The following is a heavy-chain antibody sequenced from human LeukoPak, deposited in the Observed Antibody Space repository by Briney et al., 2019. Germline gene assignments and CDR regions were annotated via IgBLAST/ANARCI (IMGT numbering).Heavy chain of an antibody. Sequence: ASVTVSCKASGYTFTSYGISWVRQAPGQGLEWMGWISAYNGNTNYAQKLQGRVTMTTDTSTSTAYMELRSLRSDDTAVYYCARDRIAAAGKDYYYYGMDVWGQGTTVTVSS. CDR3: ARDRIAAAGKDYYYYGMDV. V-gene: IGHV1-18*01. J-gene: IGHJ6*02. CDR2: ISAYNGNT. D-gene: IGHD6-13*01. CDR1: GYTFTSYG.